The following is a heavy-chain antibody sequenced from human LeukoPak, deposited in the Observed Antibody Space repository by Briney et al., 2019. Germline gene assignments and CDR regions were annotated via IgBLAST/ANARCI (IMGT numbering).Heavy chain of an antibody. CDR2: ISGSGGST. J-gene: IGHJ4*02. CDR3: ANTRKYQLTAYYFDY. D-gene: IGHD2-2*01. CDR1: GFTFSSYA. Sequence: GGSLRLSCAASGFTFSSYAMSWVRQAPGKGLGWVSAISGSGGSTYYADSVKGRFTISRDNSKNTLYLQMNSLRAEDTAVYYCANTRKYQLTAYYFDYWGQGTLVTVSS. V-gene: IGHV3-23*01.